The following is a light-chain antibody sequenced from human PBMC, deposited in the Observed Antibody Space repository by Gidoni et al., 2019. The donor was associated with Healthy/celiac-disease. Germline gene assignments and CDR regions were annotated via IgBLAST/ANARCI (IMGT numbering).Light chain of an antibody. CDR3: QSADSSGTYQV. CDR2: KDS. CDR1: ALPKQY. Sequence: SYELTQPPSVSVSPGQTARITCSGDALPKQYAYWYHQKPGQAPVLVIYKDSERPSGIPGRFSGSSSGTTVTLTISGVQAEDEADYYCQSADSSGTYQVFGTGTKVTVL. V-gene: IGLV3-25*02. J-gene: IGLJ1*01.